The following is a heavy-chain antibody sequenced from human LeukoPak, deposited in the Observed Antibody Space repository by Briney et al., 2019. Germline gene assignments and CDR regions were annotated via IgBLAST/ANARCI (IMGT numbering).Heavy chain of an antibody. Sequence: SETLSLTCSVSGGSISSYYWSWIRQPPGKGLEWIGYIYYSGSTNYNPSLKSRVTISVDTSKNQFSRRLSSVTAADTAVYYCARVTGYIVEDYFDYWGQGTLVTVSS. CDR2: IYYSGST. D-gene: IGHD3-22*01. CDR1: GGSISSYY. CDR3: ARVTGYIVEDYFDY. J-gene: IGHJ4*02. V-gene: IGHV4-59*01.